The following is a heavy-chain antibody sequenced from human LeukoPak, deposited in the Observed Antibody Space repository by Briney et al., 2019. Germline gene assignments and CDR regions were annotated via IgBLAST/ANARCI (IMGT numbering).Heavy chain of an antibody. CDR3: ARHGVASGSSSDY. D-gene: IGHD1-26*01. V-gene: IGHV5-51*01. Sequence: GESLKISCKDSGYSFTNYWIAWVRQMPGKGLEWMGIIYPGDSDTRYSPSFQGQVTISADKSISTAYLQWSSLKASDTAMYYCARHGVASGSSSDYWGQGTLVTVSS. CDR2: IYPGDSDT. J-gene: IGHJ4*02. CDR1: GYSFTNYW.